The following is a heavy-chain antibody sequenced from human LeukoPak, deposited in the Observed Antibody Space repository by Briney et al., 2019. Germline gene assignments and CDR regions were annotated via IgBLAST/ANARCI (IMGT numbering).Heavy chain of an antibody. CDR2: ISADGQS. V-gene: IGHV4-4*07. J-gene: IGHJ3*02. Sequence: KPSETLSLTCAVSGASVYTYHWTWIRLPADRGLECVERISADGQSNYNPSLKSRVTMSIDTSKNQFSLKLISVTAADTATYYCARGPIVGATARFVGTIWGQGTTVTVSS. CDR1: GASVYTYH. CDR3: ARGPIVGATARFVGTI. D-gene: IGHD1-26*01.